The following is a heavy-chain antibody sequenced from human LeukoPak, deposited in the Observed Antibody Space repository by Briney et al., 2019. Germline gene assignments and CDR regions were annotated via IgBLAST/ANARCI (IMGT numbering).Heavy chain of an antibody. J-gene: IGHJ4*02. CDR1: RFTFSNYW. V-gene: IGHV3-23*01. D-gene: IGHD3-3*01. Sequence: PGGSLRLSCVASRFTFSNYWMTWVRQAPGKGLEWVSAISGSGGSAYYADSVKGRFTISRDNSKNTLYLQMNSLRAEDTAVYYCAKGSGYYPYYFDYWGQGTLVTVSS. CDR3: AKGSGYYPYYFDY. CDR2: ISGSGGSA.